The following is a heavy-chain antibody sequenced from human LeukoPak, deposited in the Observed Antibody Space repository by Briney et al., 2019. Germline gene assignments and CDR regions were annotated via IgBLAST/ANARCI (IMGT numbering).Heavy chain of an antibody. CDR3: ASGQVGVPADKATASPGPY. Sequence: ASVKVSCKASGYTFTGYYMHRVRLAPGQGLEWMGRINPNSGGTNYEQKFQGRVTMTRDTSISIAYMELSTLRTDDTAVYYCASGQVGVPADKATASPGPYWGQGTLVTVSS. CDR1: GYTFTGYY. D-gene: IGHD2-2*01. CDR2: INPNSGGT. V-gene: IGHV1-2*06. J-gene: IGHJ4*02.